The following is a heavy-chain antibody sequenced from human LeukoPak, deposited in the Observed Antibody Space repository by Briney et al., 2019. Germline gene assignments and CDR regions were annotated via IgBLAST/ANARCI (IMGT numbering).Heavy chain of an antibody. CDR1: GFTFSSYG. Sequence: PGGSLRLSCAASGFTFSSYGMHWVRQAPGKGLEWVSSISGSGGSTYYADSVKGRFTISRDNSKNTVYLQMNSLRAEDTAVYYCATKVLAAAGTDYWGQGTLVTVSS. CDR3: ATKVLAAAGTDY. CDR2: ISGSGGST. D-gene: IGHD6-13*01. J-gene: IGHJ4*02. V-gene: IGHV3-23*01.